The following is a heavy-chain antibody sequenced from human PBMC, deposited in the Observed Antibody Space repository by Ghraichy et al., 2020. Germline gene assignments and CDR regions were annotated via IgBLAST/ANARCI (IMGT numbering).Heavy chain of an antibody. CDR1: GFTFSSSA. V-gene: IGHV3-64D*06. CDR2: ISSNGGST. D-gene: IGHD2-15*01. J-gene: IGHJ4*02. CDR3: VKDSESDVVVVAATPLFDY. Sequence: GGSLRLSCSASGFTFSSSAMHWVRQAPGKGLEYVSAISSNGGSTYYADSVKGRFTISRDNSKNTLYLQMSSLRAEDTAVYYCVKDSESDVVVVAATPLFDYWGQGTLVTVSS.